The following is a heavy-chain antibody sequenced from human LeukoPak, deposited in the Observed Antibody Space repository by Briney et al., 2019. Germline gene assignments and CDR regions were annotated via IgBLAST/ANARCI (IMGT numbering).Heavy chain of an antibody. CDR1: GFTFSSYA. Sequence: GGSLRLSCSASGFTFSSYAMHWVRQAPGKGLEWVAIIWYDGSNQYYVDSVKGRFTISKDNSKNTLYLQMNSLRAEDTAIYYCATVRGSSSSTWNADSWGQGTLVTVSS. CDR3: ATVRGSSSSTWNADS. V-gene: IGHV3-33*08. CDR2: IWYDGSNQ. J-gene: IGHJ4*02. D-gene: IGHD3-16*01.